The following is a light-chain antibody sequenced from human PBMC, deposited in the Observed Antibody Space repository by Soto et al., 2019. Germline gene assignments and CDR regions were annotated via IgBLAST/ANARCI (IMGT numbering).Light chain of an antibody. Sequence: DIQMTQSPSTLSASVGDRVTIICRASQSISSWLAWYQQKAGKAPKLLISKASNLDSGVPSRFSGSGSGTEFNLTISSLQPEDFATYYCQHFNHYSGTFGQGTKVDNK. CDR3: QHFNHYSGT. CDR2: KAS. V-gene: IGKV1-5*03. J-gene: IGKJ1*01. CDR1: QSISSW.